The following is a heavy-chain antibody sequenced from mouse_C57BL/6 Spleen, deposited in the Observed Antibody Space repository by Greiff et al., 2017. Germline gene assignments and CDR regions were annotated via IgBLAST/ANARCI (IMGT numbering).Heavy chain of an antibody. J-gene: IGHJ2*01. CDR1: GYSFTDYN. CDR3: ARDHYGISFSYFDY. D-gene: IGHD1-1*01. CDR2: INPNYGTT. V-gene: IGHV1-39*01. Sequence: VQLQQSGPELVTPGASVKISCKASGYSFTDYNMNWVKQSNGKSLEWIGVINPNYGTTSYNQTFKGKDTLTVDQSSSTAYMQLNSLTSEDSAVYYCARDHYGISFSYFDYCGQGTTLTVSS.